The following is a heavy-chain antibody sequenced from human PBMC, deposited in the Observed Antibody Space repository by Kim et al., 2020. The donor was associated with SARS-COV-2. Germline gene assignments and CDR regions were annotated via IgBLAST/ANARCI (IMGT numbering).Heavy chain of an antibody. D-gene: IGHD5-12*01. Sequence: SGKSRFTISRDNSQNTLDLQLNSVRAEGTAVYYCAKDPRPDGYSYFDYWGQGTLVTVSS. V-gene: IGHV3-23*03. CDR3: AKDPRPDGYSYFDY. J-gene: IGHJ4*02.